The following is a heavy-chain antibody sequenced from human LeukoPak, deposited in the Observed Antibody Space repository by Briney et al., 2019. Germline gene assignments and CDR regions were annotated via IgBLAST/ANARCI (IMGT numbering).Heavy chain of an antibody. D-gene: IGHD5-18*01. CDR1: GFTFSSYS. CDR3: AKKIQLWTKLDY. J-gene: IGHJ4*02. CDR2: ISSSSSYI. V-gene: IGHV3-21*04. Sequence: GALRLSCAASGFTFSSYSMNWVRQAPGKGLEWVSSISSSSSYIYYADSVKGRFTISRDNSKNTLYLQMNSLRAEDTAVYYCAKKIQLWTKLDYWGQGTLVTVSS.